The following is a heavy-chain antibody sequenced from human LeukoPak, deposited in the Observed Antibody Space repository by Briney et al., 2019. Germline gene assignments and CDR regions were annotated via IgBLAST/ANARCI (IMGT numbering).Heavy chain of an antibody. D-gene: IGHD3-9*01. CDR2: INPNSGVT. CDR1: RNTFSGHY. Sequence: GASVKVSCKASRNTFSGHYMHWVRQAPGQGLEWMGWINPNSGVTNYAQKFQGRVTMTRDTSISTAYMELSSLRSEDTAVYYCARFSYDILTLDYWGQGTLVTVSS. V-gene: IGHV1-2*02. CDR3: ARFSYDILTLDY. J-gene: IGHJ4*02.